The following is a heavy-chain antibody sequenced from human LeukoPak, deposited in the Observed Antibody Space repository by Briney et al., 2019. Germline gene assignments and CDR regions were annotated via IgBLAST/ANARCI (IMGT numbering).Heavy chain of an antibody. V-gene: IGHV3-21*01. D-gene: IGHD2-21*02. J-gene: IGHJ6*04. CDR1: GFTFSSYS. CDR3: VRYAACGGDCYWSPGYYYGMDV. CDR2: ISSSSSYI. Sequence: GGSLRLSCAASGFTFSSYSMNWVRQAPGKGLEWVSSISSSSSYIYYADAVKGRFTISRDNAENSLSLQMNSLSAEDTAVYYCVRYAACGGDCYWSPGYYYGMDVWGKGTTVTVSS.